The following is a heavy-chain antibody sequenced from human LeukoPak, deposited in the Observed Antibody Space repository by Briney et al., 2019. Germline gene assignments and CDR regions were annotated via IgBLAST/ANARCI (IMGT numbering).Heavy chain of an antibody. CDR3: ARDLWQQPVGFDY. J-gene: IGHJ4*02. V-gene: IGHV1-2*02. D-gene: IGHD6-13*01. Sequence: VASVKVSCKASGYTFTGYYMHWVRQAPGQGLEWMGWINPNSGGTNYAQKFQGRVTMTRDTSISTAYVELSRLRSDDTAVYYCARDLWQQPVGFDYWGQGTLVTVSS. CDR2: INPNSGGT. CDR1: GYTFTGYY.